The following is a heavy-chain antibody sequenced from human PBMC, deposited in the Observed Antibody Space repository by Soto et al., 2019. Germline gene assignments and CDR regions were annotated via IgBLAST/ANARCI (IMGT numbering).Heavy chain of an antibody. D-gene: IGHD6-13*01. Sequence: SETLSLTCAVYGGSFSGYYWSWIRQPPGKGLEWIGEINHSGSTNYNPSLKSRVTISVDTSKNQFSLKLSSVTATDTAVYYCARAGLSSSWHRRALDYRGQGTLVTVSS. CDR2: INHSGST. CDR3: ARAGLSSSWHRRALDY. V-gene: IGHV4-34*01. CDR1: GGSFSGYY. J-gene: IGHJ4*02.